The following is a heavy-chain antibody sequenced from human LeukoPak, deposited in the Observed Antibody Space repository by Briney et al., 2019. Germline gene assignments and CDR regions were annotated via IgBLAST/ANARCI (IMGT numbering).Heavy chain of an antibody. CDR1: GLNFANAW. V-gene: IGHV3-15*01. Sequence: GGSLRHSCVASGLNFANAWLSLCRQAPGKGLEWVGRIKRQKDGMTTDYAASVKGRFISSRDDPKNILYLQMNSLKVEDTGVYYCTTEGVSLWGQGTLLS. CDR3: TTEGVSL. J-gene: IGHJ4*02. D-gene: IGHD3-16*01. CDR2: IKRQKDGMTT.